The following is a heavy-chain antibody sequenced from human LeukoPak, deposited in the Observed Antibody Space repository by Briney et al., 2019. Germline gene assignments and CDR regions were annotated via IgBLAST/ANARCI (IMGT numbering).Heavy chain of an antibody. CDR3: ARELLPAVTEGWFDP. CDR1: GGSISSYY. V-gene: IGHV4-59*01. D-gene: IGHD2-2*01. J-gene: IGHJ5*02. Sequence: SETLSLTCTVSGGSISSYYWSWIRQPPGKGLEWIGYIYYSGSTNYNPSLKSRVTISVDTSKNQFSLKLSSVTAADTAVYYCARELLPAVTEGWFDPWGQGTLVTVSS. CDR2: IYYSGST.